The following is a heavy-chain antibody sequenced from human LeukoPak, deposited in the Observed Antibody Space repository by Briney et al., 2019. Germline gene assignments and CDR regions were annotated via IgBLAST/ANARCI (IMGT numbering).Heavy chain of an antibody. J-gene: IGHJ4*02. V-gene: IGHV3-74*01. CDR3: AKGGSYPIDY. D-gene: IGHD1-26*01. CDR2: INSDGSST. CDR1: GFTFSSYW. Sequence: PGGSLRLSCAASGFTFSSYWMHWVRQAPGKGLVWVSRINSDGSSTSYADSVEGRFTISRDSAKSTLYLQMNSLRAEDTAVYYCAKGGSYPIDYWGQGALVTVSS.